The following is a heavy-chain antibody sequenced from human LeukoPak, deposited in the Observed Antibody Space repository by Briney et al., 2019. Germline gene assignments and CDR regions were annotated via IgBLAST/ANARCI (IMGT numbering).Heavy chain of an antibody. CDR2: ISPDGNTR. Sequence: GGSLRLSCAASGFTFSSYWMHWVRRSPGKGLLWVSNISPDGNTRSHAESVQGRFTIPRDNAKNTLYLQMSSLTADDTAVYYCARDLNGAGDFWGQGTMVTVSS. J-gene: IGHJ3*01. D-gene: IGHD2-8*01. CDR1: GFTFSSYW. V-gene: IGHV3-74*01. CDR3: ARDLNGAGDF.